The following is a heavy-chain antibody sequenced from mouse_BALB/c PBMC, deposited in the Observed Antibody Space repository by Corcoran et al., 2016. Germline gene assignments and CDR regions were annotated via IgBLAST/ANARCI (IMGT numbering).Heavy chain of an antibody. CDR3: ARDSWCAY. J-gene: IGHJ3*01. CDR2: INTYTGEP. Sequence: QNKLVQSGPALKKTGETVKISCKASGYTITNYGMNWVKQAPGKVVKWMGWINTYTGEPTYADDFKGRFAFSWETSASTAYLQINNRKNEDTATYFCARDSWCAYWGQGTLVTVSA. V-gene: IGHV9-3-1*01. CDR1: GYTITNYG.